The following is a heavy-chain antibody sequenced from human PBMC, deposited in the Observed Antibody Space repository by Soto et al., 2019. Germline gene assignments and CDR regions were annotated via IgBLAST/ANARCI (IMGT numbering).Heavy chain of an antibody. D-gene: IGHD6-13*01. CDR1: GFTFSIYA. CDR3: AKRLSSSWYNYYYGMDV. J-gene: IGHJ6*02. CDR2: ISGSGGST. Sequence: GSLRRSGAASGFTFSIYAMSWVLQAPWKGLEWVSAISGSGGSTYYADSVKGRFTISRDNSKNTLYLQMNSLRAEDTAVYYCAKRLSSSWYNYYYGMDVWGQGTTVTVS. V-gene: IGHV3-23*01.